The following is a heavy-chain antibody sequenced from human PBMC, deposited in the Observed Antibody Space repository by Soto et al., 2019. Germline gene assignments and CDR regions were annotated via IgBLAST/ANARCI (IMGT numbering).Heavy chain of an antibody. J-gene: IGHJ4*02. CDR2: VNWNGGST. D-gene: IGHD1-26*01. V-gene: IGHV3-20*04. Sequence: EVQLVESGGGVLRPGGSMRLSCAASGFTFDDYGMSWARQAPGKGLEWVSGVNWNGGSTGYADSVKGRFTISRDNAKNSLYLQMNSLRAEDTAFYYCVRGASLNFDYWGQGTLVTVSS. CDR3: VRGASLNFDY. CDR1: GFTFDDYG.